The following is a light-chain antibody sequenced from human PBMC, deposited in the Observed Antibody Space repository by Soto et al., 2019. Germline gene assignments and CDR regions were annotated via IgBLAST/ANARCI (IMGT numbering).Light chain of an antibody. CDR1: SGYNTYA. Sequence: QPVLTQSPSASASLGASVKLTCTLSSGYNTYAIAWHQQQPEKGPRYLMKLNSDGSHSKGDGIPDRFSGSSSGAERYLTISSLQSEDGADYYCQTWGTGSWVFGGGTKVTVL. CDR2: LNSDGSH. J-gene: IGLJ3*02. CDR3: QTWGTGSWV. V-gene: IGLV4-69*01.